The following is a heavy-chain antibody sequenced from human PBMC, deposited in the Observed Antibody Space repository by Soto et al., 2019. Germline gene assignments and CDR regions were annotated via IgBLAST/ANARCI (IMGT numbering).Heavy chain of an antibody. D-gene: IGHD2-15*01. CDR3: TTSTPGYCSGGSCYYDDAFDI. V-gene: IGHV3-73*01. Sequence: GGSLRLSCAASGFTFSGSAMDWVRQASGKGLEWVGRIRSKANSYATAYAASVKGRFTISRDDSKNTAYLQMNSLKTEDTAVYYCTTSTPGYCSGGSCYYDDAFDIWGQGTMVTVSS. J-gene: IGHJ3*02. CDR1: GFTFSGSA. CDR2: IRSKANSYAT.